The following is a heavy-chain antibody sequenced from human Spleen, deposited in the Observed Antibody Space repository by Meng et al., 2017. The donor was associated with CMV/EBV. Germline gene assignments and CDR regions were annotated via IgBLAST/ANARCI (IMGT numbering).Heavy chain of an antibody. CDR1: GFVFRNDA. D-gene: IGHD3-10*01. V-gene: IGHV3-23*03. J-gene: IGHJ6*02. Sequence: GKSLKISCAASGFVFRNDAMTWVRQAPGKALEWVSVIYSGGSATHHADSVKGRFNISRDNSKNTLYLQMNSLRAEDTAVHYCARIRITMVRGVPDIYGMDVWGQGTTVTVSS. CDR3: ARIRITMVRGVPDIYGMDV. CDR2: IYSGGSAT.